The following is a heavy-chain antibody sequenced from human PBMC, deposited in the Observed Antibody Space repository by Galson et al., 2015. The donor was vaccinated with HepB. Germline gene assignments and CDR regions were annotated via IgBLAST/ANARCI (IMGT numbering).Heavy chain of an antibody. D-gene: IGHD3-10*01. CDR3: ARSYNSSSWGWLDP. Sequence: ETLSLTCAVYGESFTDYYWNWIRQPPGKGLEWIGEINHSGSTNYNSSLKSRTTISVDTSKNQVSLKLNSVTAADTAMYYCARSYNSSSWGWLDPWGQGTPITVSS. J-gene: IGHJ5*02. CDR1: GESFTDYY. CDR2: INHSGST. V-gene: IGHV4-34*01.